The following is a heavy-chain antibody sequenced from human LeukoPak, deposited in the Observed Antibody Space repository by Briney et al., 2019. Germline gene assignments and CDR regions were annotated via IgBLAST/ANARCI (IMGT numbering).Heavy chain of an antibody. CDR3: AREGLIVAGTFDY. D-gene: IGHD6-19*01. J-gene: IGHJ4*02. Sequence: GASVKVSCKASGYTFTGYYMHWVRRAPGQVLEWMGWINPNSGGTNYAQKFQGRVTMTRDTSISTAYMELSRLRSDDTAVYYCAREGLIVAGTFDYWGQGTLVTVSS. V-gene: IGHV1-2*02. CDR2: INPNSGGT. CDR1: GYTFTGYY.